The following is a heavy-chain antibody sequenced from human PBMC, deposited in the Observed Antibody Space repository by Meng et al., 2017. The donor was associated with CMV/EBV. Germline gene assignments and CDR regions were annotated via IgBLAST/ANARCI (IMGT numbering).Heavy chain of an antibody. V-gene: IGHV3-48*03. CDR1: GFTFSNYE. J-gene: IGHJ4*02. CDR2: ISSSGSTI. Sequence: GESLKISCAASGFTFSNYEMNWVRQAPGKGLEWVSYISSSGSTIYYADSVKGRFTISRDNAKNSLYLQMNSLRAEDTAVYYCARRNTATQNDYWGQGTPVTVSS. CDR3: ARRNTATQNDY.